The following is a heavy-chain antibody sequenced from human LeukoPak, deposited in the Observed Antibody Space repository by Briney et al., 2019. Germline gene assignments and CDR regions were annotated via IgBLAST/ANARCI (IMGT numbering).Heavy chain of an antibody. CDR2: IASSGRTR. D-gene: IGHD6-19*01. CDR1: GFPFSFFE. J-gene: IGHJ4*02. V-gene: IGHV3-48*03. Sequence: PGGSLRLSCAVSGFPFSFFEINWVRQAPGKGLEWVSNIASSGRTRYYADSVKGRFSISRDNAKNSLYLQMNTLRVEDTGVHYCALLAVASDFDYRGQGALVTVSS. CDR3: ALLAVASDFDY.